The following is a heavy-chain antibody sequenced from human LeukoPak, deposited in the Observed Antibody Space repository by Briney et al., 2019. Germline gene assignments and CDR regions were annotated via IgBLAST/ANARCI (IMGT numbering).Heavy chain of an antibody. CDR3: ARGGGLYSSSSSGGYYYYYYMDV. CDR1: GYTFTGYY. V-gene: IGHV1-2*02. Sequence: ASVKVSCKASGYTFTGYYMHWVRQAPGQGLEWMGWINPNSGGTNYAQKFQGRVTMTRDTSISTAYMELSRLRSDDTAVYYCARGGGLYSSSSSGGYYYYYYMDVWGKGTTVTVSS. CDR2: INPNSGGT. J-gene: IGHJ6*03. D-gene: IGHD6-6*01.